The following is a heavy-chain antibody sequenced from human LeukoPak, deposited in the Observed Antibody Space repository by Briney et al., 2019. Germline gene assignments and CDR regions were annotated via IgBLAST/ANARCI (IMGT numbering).Heavy chain of an antibody. Sequence: GGSLRLSCAASGFTFSGYAMNWVRQAPGKGLEWVSYISPSSTTIYYADSVKGRFTISRDNAMKSLYLQMNSLRDEDTGVYYCARDVYRGSSWYAFDFWGQGTLVTVSS. CDR1: GFTFSGYA. CDR2: ISPSSTTI. J-gene: IGHJ4*02. D-gene: IGHD6-13*01. V-gene: IGHV3-48*02. CDR3: ARDVYRGSSWYAFDF.